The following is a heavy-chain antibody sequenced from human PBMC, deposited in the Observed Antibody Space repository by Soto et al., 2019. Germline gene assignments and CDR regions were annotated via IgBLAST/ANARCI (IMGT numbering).Heavy chain of an antibody. CDR1: GYTFTSYY. CDR3: ARERFLEWSTHYYYGMDV. CDR2: INPSGGST. Sequence: VASVKVSCKASGYTFTSYYMHWVRQAPGQGLEWMGIINPSGGSTSYAQKFQGRVTMTRDTSTSTVYMELSSLRSEDTAVYYCARERFLEWSTHYYYGMDVWGQGTTVTVSS. V-gene: IGHV1-46*01. J-gene: IGHJ6*02. D-gene: IGHD3-3*01.